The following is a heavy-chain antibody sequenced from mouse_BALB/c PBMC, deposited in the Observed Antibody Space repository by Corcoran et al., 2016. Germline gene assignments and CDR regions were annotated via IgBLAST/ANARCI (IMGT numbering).Heavy chain of an antibody. D-gene: IGHD1-1*01. Sequence: QIQLVQSGPELKKPGETVKISCKASGYTFTNYGMNWVKQAPGKGLKWMGWINTYTGEPTYADDFKGRFAFSLETSASTAYLQINNLKNEDTATYFCARRYGSSSVYAMDYWGQGTSVTVSS. CDR3: ARRYGSSSVYAMDY. CDR2: INTYTGEP. CDR1: GYTFTNYG. J-gene: IGHJ4*01. V-gene: IGHV9-3-1*01.